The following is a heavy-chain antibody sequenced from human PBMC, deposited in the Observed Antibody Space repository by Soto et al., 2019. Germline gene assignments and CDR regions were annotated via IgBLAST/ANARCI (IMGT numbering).Heavy chain of an antibody. D-gene: IGHD4-17*01. CDR1: RFTFSSYG. CDR3: AKGGGDYGDCFDI. J-gene: IGHJ3*02. Sequence: SLRLSFEASRFTFSSYGMHWVLQTPCNGLECVAVISYDGSNKYYADSVKGRFTISRDNSKNTLYLQMNSLRAGDTAVYYCAKGGGDYGDCFDIWGQGTMVTVSS. CDR2: ISYDGSNK. V-gene: IGHV3-30*18.